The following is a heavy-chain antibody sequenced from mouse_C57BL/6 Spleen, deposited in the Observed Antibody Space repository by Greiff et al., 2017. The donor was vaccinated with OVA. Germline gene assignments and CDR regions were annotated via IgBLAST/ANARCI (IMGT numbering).Heavy chain of an antibody. J-gene: IGHJ3*01. V-gene: IGHV14-1*01. Sequence: EVKLMESGAELVRPGASVKLSCTASGFNIKDYYMHWVKQRPEQGLEWIGRIDPEDGDTEYAPKFQGKATMTADTSSNTAYLQLSSLTSEETAVYYCTNYYGYDWFAYWGQGTLVTVSA. CDR2: IDPEDGDT. D-gene: IGHD2-2*01. CDR1: GFNIKDYY. CDR3: TNYYGYDWFAY.